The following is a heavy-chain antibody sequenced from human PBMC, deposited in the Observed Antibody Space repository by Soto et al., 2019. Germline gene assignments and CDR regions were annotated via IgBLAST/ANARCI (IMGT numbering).Heavy chain of an antibody. V-gene: IGHV3-33*01. J-gene: IGHJ3*02. CDR3: ARSDGKYYGSGSYLNDTEAFDI. Sequence: GGSLRLSCAASGFTFSSYGMHWVRQAPGKGLEWVAVIWYDGSSKYYADSVKGRFTISRDNSKNTLYLQMNSLRAEDTAVYYCARSDGKYYGSGSYLNDTEAFDIWGQGTMVTVSS. CDR2: IWYDGSSK. CDR1: GFTFSSYG. D-gene: IGHD3-10*01.